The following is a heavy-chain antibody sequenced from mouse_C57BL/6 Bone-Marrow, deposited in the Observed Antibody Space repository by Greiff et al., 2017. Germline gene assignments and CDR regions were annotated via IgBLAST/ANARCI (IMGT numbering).Heavy chain of an antibody. D-gene: IGHD1-1*01. CDR2: IDPDDGET. Sequence: EVHLVESGAELVKPGASVKLSCTASGFNIKDYYIHWVKQRTEQGLEWIGRIDPDDGETKYAPKFQDKATITADTSSNTAYLQLSSLTSEDTAVYYCTRTLIYYGTNYWGQGTTLTVSS. V-gene: IGHV14-2*01. CDR1: GFNIKDYY. J-gene: IGHJ2*01. CDR3: TRTLIYYGTNY.